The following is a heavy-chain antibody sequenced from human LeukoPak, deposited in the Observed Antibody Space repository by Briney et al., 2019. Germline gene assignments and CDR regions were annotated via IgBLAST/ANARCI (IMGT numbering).Heavy chain of an antibody. V-gene: IGHV4-59*01. CDR3: AREVYGEVADAFDI. CDR2: IYYSGST. Sequence: SETLSLTCTVSGGSISSYYWSWIRQPPGKGLEWIGYIYYSGSTNYNPSLKSRVTISVDTSKNQFSLKLSSVTAADTAVYYCAREVYGEVADAFDIWGQGTMVTVSS. CDR1: GGSISSYY. D-gene: IGHD4-17*01. J-gene: IGHJ3*02.